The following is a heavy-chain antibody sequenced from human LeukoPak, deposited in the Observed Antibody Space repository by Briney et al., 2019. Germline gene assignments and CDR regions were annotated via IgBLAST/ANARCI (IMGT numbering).Heavy chain of an antibody. V-gene: IGHV4-38-2*02. CDR1: GYSISSGYY. D-gene: IGHD3-22*01. CDR2: IYHSGST. Sequence: PSETLSLTCTVSGYSISSGYYWGWIRQPPGKGLEWIGSIYHSGSTYYNPSLKSRVTISVDTSKNQFSLKLSSVTAADTAVYYCARDRGDPGAYYYDSSGYYEHDAFDIWGQGTMVTVSS. CDR3: ARDRGDPGAYYYDSSGYYEHDAFDI. J-gene: IGHJ3*02.